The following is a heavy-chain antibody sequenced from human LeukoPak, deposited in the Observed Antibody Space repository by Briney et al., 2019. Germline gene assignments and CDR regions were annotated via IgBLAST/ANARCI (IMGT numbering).Heavy chain of an antibody. CDR1: GFTFSSYE. CDR3: AELGITMIGGV. D-gene: IGHD3-10*02. J-gene: IGHJ6*04. Sequence: GALRLSCTASGFTFSSYEMNWVRQAPGKGLEWVSYISSSGSTIYYADSVKGRFTISRDNAKNSLYLQMNSLRAEDTAVYYCAELGITMIGGVWGKGTTVTISS. V-gene: IGHV3-48*03. CDR2: ISSSGSTI.